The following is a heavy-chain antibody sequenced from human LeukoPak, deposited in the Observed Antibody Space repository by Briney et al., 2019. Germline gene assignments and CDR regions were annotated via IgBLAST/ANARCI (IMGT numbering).Heavy chain of an antibody. CDR1: GGSISSYY. D-gene: IGHD4-23*01. J-gene: IGHJ4*02. CDR3: ARDFGADYGGNSWSFDY. V-gene: IGHV4-59*12. CDR2: IYYSGST. Sequence: SETLSLTCTVSGGSISSYYWSWIRQPPGKGLEWIGSIYYSGSTYYNPSLKSRVTISVDTSKNQFSLKLSSVTAADTAVYYCARDFGADYGGNSWSFDYWGQGNLVTVSS.